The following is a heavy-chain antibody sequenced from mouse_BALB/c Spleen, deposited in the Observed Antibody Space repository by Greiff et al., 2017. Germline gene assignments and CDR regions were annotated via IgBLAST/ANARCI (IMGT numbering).Heavy chain of an antibody. CDR1: GYAFSSYW. V-gene: IGHV1-80*01. D-gene: IGHD1-1*01. Sequence: QVHVKQSGAELVRPGSSVKISCKASGYAFSSYWMNWVKQRPGQGLEWIGQIYPGDGDTNYNGKFKGKATLTADKSSSTAYMQLSSLTSEDSAVYFCARRGYGSSYGYAMDYWGQGTSVTVSS. J-gene: IGHJ4*01. CDR2: IYPGDGDT. CDR3: ARRGYGSSYGYAMDY.